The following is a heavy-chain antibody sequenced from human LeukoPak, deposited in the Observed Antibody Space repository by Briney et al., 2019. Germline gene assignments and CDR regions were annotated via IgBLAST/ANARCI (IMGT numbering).Heavy chain of an antibody. CDR3: VRGRIPMVVMGEFDY. CDR1: GGSISSYY. CDR2: IYYSGST. V-gene: IGHV4-59*01. J-gene: IGHJ4*02. D-gene: IGHD3-10*01. Sequence: PSETLSLTCTVSGGSISSYYWSWIRQPPGKGLEWIGYIYYSGSTNYNPSLKSRVTISVDTSKNQFSLKLSSVTAADTAVYYCVRGRIPMVVMGEFDYWGQGTLVTVSS.